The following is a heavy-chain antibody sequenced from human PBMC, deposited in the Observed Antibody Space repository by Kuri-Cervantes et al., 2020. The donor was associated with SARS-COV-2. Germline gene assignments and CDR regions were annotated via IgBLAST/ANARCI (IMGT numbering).Heavy chain of an antibody. J-gene: IGHJ6*02. CDR1: GGSISSGDYY. D-gene: IGHD2-2*02. Sequence: ESLKISCTVSGGSISSGDYYWSWIRQHPGKGLEWIGYIYYSGSTNYNPSLESRVTISVDTSKNQFSLKLSSVTAADTAVYYCARRYCSSTSCYTDYGMDVWGQGTTVTVSS. V-gene: IGHV4-61*08. CDR2: IYYSGST. CDR3: ARRYCSSTSCYTDYGMDV.